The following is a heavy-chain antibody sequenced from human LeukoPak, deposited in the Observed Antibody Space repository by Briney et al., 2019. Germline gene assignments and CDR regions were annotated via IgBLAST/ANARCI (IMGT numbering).Heavy chain of an antibody. D-gene: IGHD3-10*01. J-gene: IGHJ4*02. Sequence: GGSLRLSCAASGFVFSSYAMSWVRQTPARGLEWASRLRGDGETFYADSVKGRFTISRDNSKNTLYLQMNSLRAEDTAVYYCAKDSFSWSRMVRGVIGRLFDYGGQGTLVTGAS. V-gene: IGHV3-23*01. CDR2: LRGDGET. CDR1: GFVFSSYA. CDR3: AKDSFSWSRMVRGVIGRLFDY.